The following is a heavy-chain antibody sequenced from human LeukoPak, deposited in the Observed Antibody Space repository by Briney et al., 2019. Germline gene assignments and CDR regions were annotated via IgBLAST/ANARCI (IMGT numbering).Heavy chain of an antibody. D-gene: IGHD3-16*01. V-gene: IGHV3-33*06. Sequence: GRSVPHSCAASGFTFRTYGMHWVRQAPGKGLEWVAAIWNDGSSKHYGDSVKGRFTISRDNSKNTVYLQMNSLRVEDTAVYYCAKVLGGRRYFDYRGQGTLVTVSS. CDR3: AKVLGGRRYFDY. CDR1: GFTFRTYG. J-gene: IGHJ4*02. CDR2: IWNDGSSK.